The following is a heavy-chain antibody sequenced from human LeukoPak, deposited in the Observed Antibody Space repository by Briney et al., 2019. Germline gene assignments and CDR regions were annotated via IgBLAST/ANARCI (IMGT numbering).Heavy chain of an antibody. CDR2: ISRLGDTI. CDR3: ARVRRGGDSRYFDY. D-gene: IGHD2-21*02. CDR1: GFTFTDCF. V-gene: IGHV3-11*01. J-gene: IGHJ4*02. Sequence: GGSLRLSCAASGFTFTDCFMGWIRQAPGKGLEWVSHISRLGDTIDYADSVKGRFTISRDNAKNSLYLQMNSLRAEDTAVYFCARVRRGGDSRYFDYWGQGALVTVSS.